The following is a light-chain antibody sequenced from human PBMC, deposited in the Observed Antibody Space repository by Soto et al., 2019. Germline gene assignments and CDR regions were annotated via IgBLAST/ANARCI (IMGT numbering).Light chain of an antibody. Sequence: QSALTQPPSASGSPGQSVTISCTGTKNDVGFYDFVSWYQHHPGKAPRLIIYEVVQRPSGVPDRFSGSKSGNTASLTVSGLQAADEADYFCKSYAGSNTYVFGSGTNSPS. CDR3: KSYAGSNTYV. CDR1: KNDVGFYDF. V-gene: IGLV2-8*01. J-gene: IGLJ1*01. CDR2: EVV.